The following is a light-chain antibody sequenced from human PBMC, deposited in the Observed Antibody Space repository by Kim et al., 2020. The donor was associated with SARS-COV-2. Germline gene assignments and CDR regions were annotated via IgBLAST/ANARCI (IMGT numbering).Light chain of an antibody. CDR3: QHYGTSPLT. CDR2: VAS. J-gene: IGKJ4*01. V-gene: IGKV3-20*01. Sequence: EVVLTQSPGTLSLSPGERATLSCRASQSISNNYLAWFQHKPGQAPRLLIYVASSRATGIPDRFSGSGSGTDFTLTISRLEPEEFAVYFCQHYGTSPLTFGGGTKVEI. CDR1: QSISNNY.